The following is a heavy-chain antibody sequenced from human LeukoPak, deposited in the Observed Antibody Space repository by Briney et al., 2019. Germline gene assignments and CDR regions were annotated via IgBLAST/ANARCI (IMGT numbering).Heavy chain of an antibody. Sequence: ASVKVSCKASGYSFISYYIHWVRQAPGQGLEWMGLINPSGSSTNYAQKFRGRVTMTRDTSTTTVYMELSSLRSEDTAVYYCAREESGGYFDYGGQGTLVTVSS. CDR2: INPSGSST. CDR3: AREESGGYFDY. J-gene: IGHJ4*02. V-gene: IGHV1-46*01. D-gene: IGHD2-8*02. CDR1: GYSFISYY.